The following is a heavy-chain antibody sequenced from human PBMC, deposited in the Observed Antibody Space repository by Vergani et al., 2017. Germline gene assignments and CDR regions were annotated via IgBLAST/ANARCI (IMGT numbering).Heavy chain of an antibody. CDR3: ARGTYYYGSGSYYNVTFDY. CDR2: IYYSGST. D-gene: IGHD3-10*01. Sequence: QVQLQESGPGLVKPSETLSLTCTVSGGSISSYYWSWIRQHPGKGLEWIGYIYYSGSTYYNPSLKSRVTISVDTSKNQFSLKLSSVTAADTAVYYCARGTYYYGSGSYYNVTFDYWGQGTLVTVSS. J-gene: IGHJ4*02. CDR1: GGSISSYY. V-gene: IGHV4-59*06.